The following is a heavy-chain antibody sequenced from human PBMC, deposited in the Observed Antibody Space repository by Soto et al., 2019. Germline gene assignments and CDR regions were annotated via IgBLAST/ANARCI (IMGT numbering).Heavy chain of an antibody. V-gene: IGHV5-51*01. J-gene: IGHJ3*02. CDR3: ERSPGIQLWYGFHAFDI. D-gene: IGHD5-18*01. CDR2: IYPGDSDT. Sequence: GESLKISCKGSGYSFTSYWIGWVRQMPGKGLEWMGIIYPGDSDTRYSPSFQGQVTISADKSISTAYLQWSSLKASDTAMYYCERSPGIQLWYGFHAFDIWGQGTMVTVSS. CDR1: GYSFTSYW.